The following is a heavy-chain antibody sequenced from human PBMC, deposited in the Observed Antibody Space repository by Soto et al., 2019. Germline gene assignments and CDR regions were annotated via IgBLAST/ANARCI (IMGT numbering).Heavy chain of an antibody. J-gene: IGHJ6*02. V-gene: IGHV5-51*01. D-gene: IGHD2-8*01. Sequence: GESLKISCEGSGYTFTNYWIGWVRQMPGKGLEWMGIIYPGDSDTRYSPSFQGQVTISADKSISTAYLQWSSLKASDTAMYYCARLRYYAIYYYGMDVWGQGTTVTVSS. CDR1: GYTFTNYW. CDR2: IYPGDSDT. CDR3: ARLRYYAIYYYGMDV.